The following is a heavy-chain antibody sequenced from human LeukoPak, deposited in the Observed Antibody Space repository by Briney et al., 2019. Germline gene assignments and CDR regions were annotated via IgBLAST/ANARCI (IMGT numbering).Heavy chain of an antibody. J-gene: IGHJ3*02. D-gene: IGHD1-26*01. Sequence: ASVKVSCKTSGYTFTTYYMHWVRQAPGQGLEWMGIINPSGGSTTYAQKFQGRVTMTRDMSTSTVYMELSSLRSEDTAVYYCARGGSYLSAFDIWGQGTMVTVSS. CDR2: INPSGGST. CDR1: GYTFTTYY. CDR3: ARGGSYLSAFDI. V-gene: IGHV1-46*01.